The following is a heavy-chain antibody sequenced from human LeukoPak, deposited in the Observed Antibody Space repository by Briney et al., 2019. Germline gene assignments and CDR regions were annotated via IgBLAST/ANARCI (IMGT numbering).Heavy chain of an antibody. CDR2: IIPIFGTA. CDR3: ARDGMADKTFYYYYGMDV. D-gene: IGHD5-24*01. Sequence: GSSVKVSCTASGGTFSSYAISWVRQAPGQGLEWMGGIIPIFGTANYAQKFQGRVTITADESTSTAYMELSSLRSEDTAVYYCARDGMADKTFYYYYGMDVWGQGTTVTVSS. V-gene: IGHV1-69*01. J-gene: IGHJ6*02. CDR1: GGTFSSYA.